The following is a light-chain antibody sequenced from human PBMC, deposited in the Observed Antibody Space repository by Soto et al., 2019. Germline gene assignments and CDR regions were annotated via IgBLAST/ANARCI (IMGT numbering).Light chain of an antibody. CDR1: QSISGSY. Sequence: EILLTPSPGTPFLSPGAGVTPSRRSSQSISGSYLAWYQQKRGQAPRLLVYGANTRATGITDRFSGSGSGSDFTIIISRLEPEDFAVYFCQQYGVSPQSFGPGTKVDIK. CDR3: QQYGVSPQS. V-gene: IGKV3-20*01. J-gene: IGKJ3*01. CDR2: GAN.